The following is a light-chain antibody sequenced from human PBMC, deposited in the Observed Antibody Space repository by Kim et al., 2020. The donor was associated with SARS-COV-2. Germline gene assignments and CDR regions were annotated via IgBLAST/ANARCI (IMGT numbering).Light chain of an antibody. V-gene: IGLV2-23*02. CDR2: EVS. CDR1: SSDVGSYNL. CDR3: CSYAGSSTFEV. J-gene: IGLJ1*01. Sequence: QSITISCTGTSSDVGSYNLVSWYQQHTGKAPKLMIYEVSKRPSGVSNRFSGSKSGNTASLTISVLQAEDEADYYCCSYAGSSTFEVFGTGTKVTVL.